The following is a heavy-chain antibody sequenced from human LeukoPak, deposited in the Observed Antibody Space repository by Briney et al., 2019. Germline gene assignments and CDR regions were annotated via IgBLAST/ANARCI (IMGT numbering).Heavy chain of an antibody. Sequence: AGGSLRLSCAASGFTFSSYGMHWVRQAPGKGLEWVAVIWYDGSNKYYADSVKGRFTISRDNAKNSLYLQMNSLRAEDTALYYCARDSCSSTSCPGVYWGQGTLVTVSS. D-gene: IGHD2-2*01. CDR3: ARDSCSSTSCPGVY. CDR1: GFTFSSYG. V-gene: IGHV3-33*01. CDR2: IWYDGSNK. J-gene: IGHJ4*02.